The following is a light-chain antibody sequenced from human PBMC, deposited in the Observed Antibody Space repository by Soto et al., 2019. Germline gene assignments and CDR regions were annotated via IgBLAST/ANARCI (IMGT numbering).Light chain of an antibody. CDR1: QSVSSSF. CDR2: GVS. CDR3: QQYGSSPQT. Sequence: EMVLTQSPGTLSLSPGERATLSCRASQSVSSSFLAWYQQKPGQAPRLLIYGVSSRATGIPDRFSGSGSGTDFTLTISRLEPEDFAVYYCQQYGSSPQTFGQGTRLEIK. V-gene: IGKV3-20*01. J-gene: IGKJ5*01.